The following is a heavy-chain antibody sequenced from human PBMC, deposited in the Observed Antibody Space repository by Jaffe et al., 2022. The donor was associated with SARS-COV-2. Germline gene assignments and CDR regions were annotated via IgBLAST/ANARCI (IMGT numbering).Heavy chain of an antibody. V-gene: IGHV3-43*02. CDR1: GFTFDDYA. CDR2: ISGDGGST. Sequence: EVQLVESGGGVVQPGGSLRLSCAASGFTFDDYAMHWVRQAPGKGLEWVSLISGDGGSTYYADSVKGRFTISRDNSKNSLYLQMNSLRTEDTALYYCAKSHDYGGHDAFDIWGQGTMVTVSS. CDR3: AKSHDYGGHDAFDI. D-gene: IGHD4-17*01. J-gene: IGHJ3*02.